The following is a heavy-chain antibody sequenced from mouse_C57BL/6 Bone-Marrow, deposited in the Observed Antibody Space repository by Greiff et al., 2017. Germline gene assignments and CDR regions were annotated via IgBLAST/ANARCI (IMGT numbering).Heavy chain of an antibody. CDR1: GYTFTSYG. Sequence: QVQLKESGAELARPGASVKLSCKASGYTFTSYGISWVKQRTGQGLEWIGEIYPRRGNTYYNEKFKGKATLTADKSSSTAYMELRSLTSEDSAVYFCARARAYYDYGPVWGTGTTVTVSS. CDR3: ARARAYYDYGPV. CDR2: IYPRRGNT. V-gene: IGHV1-81*01. J-gene: IGHJ1*03. D-gene: IGHD2-4*01.